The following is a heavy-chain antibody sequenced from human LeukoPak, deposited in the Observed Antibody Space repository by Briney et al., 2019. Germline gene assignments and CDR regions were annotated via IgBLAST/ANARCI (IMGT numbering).Heavy chain of an antibody. J-gene: IGHJ4*02. CDR3: ARPKDYYDSSGYGC. V-gene: IGHV1-69*02. CDR2: ISPILGIA. Sequence: SVKVSCKASGGTFSSYTISWVRQARGQGLEWMGRISPILGIANYAQKFQGRVTITADKSTSTAYMELSSLRSEDTAVYYCARPKDYYDSSGYGCWGQGTLVTVSS. CDR1: GGTFSSYT. D-gene: IGHD3-22*01.